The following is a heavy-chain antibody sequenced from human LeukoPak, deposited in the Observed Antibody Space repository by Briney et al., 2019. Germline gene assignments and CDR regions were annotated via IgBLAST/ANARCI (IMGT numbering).Heavy chain of an antibody. J-gene: IGHJ4*02. CDR3: ARGYYYGSGSYSWGPELDY. CDR2: LYHSGRH. V-gene: IGHV4-30-2*01. Sequence: SETLSLTCAVSGGSISSGGYSWSCIRQPPGKGLGWIGYLYHSGRHYYHPSLKSRVTISVDRSKNQCSPKLSSVTAADTAVYYCARGYYYGSGSYSWGPELDYWGQGTLVTVSS. CDR1: GGSISSGGYS. D-gene: IGHD3-10*01.